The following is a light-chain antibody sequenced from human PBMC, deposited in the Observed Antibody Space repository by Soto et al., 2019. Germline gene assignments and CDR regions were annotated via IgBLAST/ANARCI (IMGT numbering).Light chain of an antibody. V-gene: IGKV3-11*01. J-gene: IGKJ2*01. CDR1: QSVSSY. CDR3: QQRSNWPYT. CDR2: DAS. Sequence: EIVLTQSPATLSLSPGERATLPCRASQSVSSYLAWYQQKPGQAPRLVIYDASNMDTGIPARFSGSGSGTEFTLTISSLEPEDFAVYYCQQRSNWPYTFGQGTKLEIK.